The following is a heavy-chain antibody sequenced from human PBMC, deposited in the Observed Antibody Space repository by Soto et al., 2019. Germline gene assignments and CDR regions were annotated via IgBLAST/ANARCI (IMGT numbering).Heavy chain of an antibody. Sequence: QVQLVESGGGVVQPGRSLRLSCAASGFTFSSYGMHWVRQAPGKGLEWVAVIWYDGSNKYYADSVKGRFTISRDNSKNTLYLKMNSLRAEDTAVYYCAKGRDYVYYGMDVWGQGTTVTVSS. CDR1: GFTFSSYG. J-gene: IGHJ6*02. V-gene: IGHV3-33*06. CDR3: AKGRDYVYYGMDV. CDR2: IWYDGSNK.